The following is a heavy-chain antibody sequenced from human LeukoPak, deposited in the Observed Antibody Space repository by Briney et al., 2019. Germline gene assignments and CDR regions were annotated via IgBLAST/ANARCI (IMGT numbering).Heavy chain of an antibody. V-gene: IGHV1-2*02. CDR3: ARDYYYGSGSWDFGY. Sequence: ASVKVSCKASGYTFTGYYMHWVRQAPGQGLEWMGWINPNSGGTNYAQKFQGRVTMTRDTSISTAYMELSRLRSDDTAVYYCARDYYYGSGSWDFGYWGQGTLVTVSS. D-gene: IGHD3-10*01. J-gene: IGHJ4*02. CDR2: INPNSGGT. CDR1: GYTFTGYY.